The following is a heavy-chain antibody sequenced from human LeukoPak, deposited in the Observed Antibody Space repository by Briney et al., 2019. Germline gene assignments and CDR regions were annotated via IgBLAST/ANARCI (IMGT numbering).Heavy chain of an antibody. CDR3: ARGGDRDY. V-gene: IGHV3-13*04. CDR2: IGIAGDT. Sequence: GGSLRLSCAASGFTFSSYDMHWVRQVPGKRLEWVSAIGIAGDTYYPDSVKGRFTISRENAKNSLYLQMNSLRAGGTAVYYCARGGDRDYWGQGTLVTVSS. CDR1: GFTFSSYD. J-gene: IGHJ4*02.